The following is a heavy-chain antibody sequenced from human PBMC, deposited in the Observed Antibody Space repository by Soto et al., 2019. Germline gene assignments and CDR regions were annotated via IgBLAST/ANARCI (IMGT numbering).Heavy chain of an antibody. Sequence: QVQLVESGGGLVKPGGSLRLSCAASGFTFSDYYMSWIRQAPGKGREYISYISSGGSFIYYADSVKGRFTISRDAAMTSLHLQMNRLRAADTALYYCARHRYYEGSVPGYGMDVWGQGTTVTVSS. CDR3: ARHRYYEGSVPGYGMDV. D-gene: IGHD3-16*01. CDR2: ISSGGSFI. V-gene: IGHV3-11*01. J-gene: IGHJ6*02. CDR1: GFTFSDYY.